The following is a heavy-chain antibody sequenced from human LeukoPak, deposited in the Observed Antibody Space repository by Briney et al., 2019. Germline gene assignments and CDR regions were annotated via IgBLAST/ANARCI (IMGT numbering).Heavy chain of an antibody. CDR3: ARHDGYNYYFDY. D-gene: IGHD5-24*01. V-gene: IGHV4-39*01. Sequence: SKTLSLTCTVSGGSISSSSYYWGWIRQPPGKGLEWIGSIYYSGSTYYNPSLKSRVTTSVDTSKNQFSLKLSSVTAADTAVYYCARHDGYNYYFDYCGQGTLVTVSS. CDR1: GGSISSSSYY. J-gene: IGHJ4*02. CDR2: IYYSGST.